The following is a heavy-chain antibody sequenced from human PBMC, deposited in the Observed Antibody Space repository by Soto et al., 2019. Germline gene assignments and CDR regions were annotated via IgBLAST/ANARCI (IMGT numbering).Heavy chain of an antibody. J-gene: IGHJ4*02. CDR1: GFIFSDYG. D-gene: IGHD3-22*01. CDR3: AKDTYYHDSTGYYVFDY. CDR2: ISYDGTNK. V-gene: IGHV3-30*18. Sequence: GGSLRLSCAASGFIFSDYGVHWVRQAPGKGLEWVAVISYDGTNKHYADSVKGRFTISRDNSKNTVYLQMNNLRAEDTAVFYCAKDTYYHDSTGYYVFDYWGQGTLVTVSS.